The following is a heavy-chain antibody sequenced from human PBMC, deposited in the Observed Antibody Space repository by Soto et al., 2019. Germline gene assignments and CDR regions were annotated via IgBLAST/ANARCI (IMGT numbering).Heavy chain of an antibody. Sequence: EVQLLESGGGLVQPGGSLRLSCAASGFTFSTFVMNWVRQAPGKGLEWVSAISGSGTTTYYADSVKGRFTISKDNSKTTLFLEMNSLRAEDTAIYYCAKDQNSGYGSIDYWGQGTLVTVSS. CDR1: GFTFSTFV. V-gene: IGHV3-23*01. J-gene: IGHJ4*02. D-gene: IGHD5-12*01. CDR2: ISGSGTTT. CDR3: AKDQNSGYGSIDY.